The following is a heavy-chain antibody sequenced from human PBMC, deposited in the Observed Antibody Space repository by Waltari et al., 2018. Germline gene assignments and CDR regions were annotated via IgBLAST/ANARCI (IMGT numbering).Heavy chain of an antibody. V-gene: IGHV3-30*01. D-gene: IGHD2-2*01. CDR3: ARAQGGYCSSTSCSGVMPF. CDR2: ISYDGSNK. CDR1: GFPFSSYA. Sequence: QVQLVESGGDVVQPGRSLRLSCAASGFPFSSYAMHWVRQAQGKGLEWVAVISYDGSNKYYADSVKGRFTISRDNSKNTLYLQMDSPRAEDTAVYYCARAQGGYCSSTSCSGVMPFWGQGTLVTVSS. J-gene: IGHJ4*02.